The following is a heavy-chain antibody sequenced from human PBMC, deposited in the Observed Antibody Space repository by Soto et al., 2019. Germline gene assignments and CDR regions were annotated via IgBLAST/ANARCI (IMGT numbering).Heavy chain of an antibody. CDR2: IHYSGTT. CDR3: AAGEASSRNLAPYYLDF. D-gene: IGHD6-13*01. CDR1: GGSMRNYF. Sequence: SETLSLTCTVSGGSMRNYFWTWIRQPPGKGLEWIGYIHYSGTTSFFPSYNPSLRSRVTVSEDTSKNQFSLKLLSVTTADTAVHFCAAGEASSRNLAPYYLDFWGQGTLVTVSS. V-gene: IGHV4-59*01. J-gene: IGHJ4*02.